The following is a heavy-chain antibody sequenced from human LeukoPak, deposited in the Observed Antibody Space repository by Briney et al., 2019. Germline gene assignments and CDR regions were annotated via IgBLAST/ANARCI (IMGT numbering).Heavy chain of an antibody. Sequence: SETLSLTCTVSGGSIRSSSYYWGWIRQPPGKGLEWIGSIYYSGSTYYNASLKSRGTISVDTSKNQFSLKLNSVTAADTAVYFCARQVVAVAGTGYLDYWGQGTLVTVSS. J-gene: IGHJ4*02. CDR3: ARQVVAVAGTGYLDY. D-gene: IGHD6-19*01. CDR1: GGSIRSSSYY. CDR2: IYYSGST. V-gene: IGHV4-39*01.